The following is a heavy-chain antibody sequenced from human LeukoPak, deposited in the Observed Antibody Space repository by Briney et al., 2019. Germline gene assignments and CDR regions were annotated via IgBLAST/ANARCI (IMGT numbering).Heavy chain of an antibody. CDR1: GFTFSSYA. D-gene: IGHD1-26*01. V-gene: IGHV3-23*01. Sequence: GGSLRLSCAASGFTFSSYAMSWVRQAPGKGLEWVSAISGSGGSTYYADSVKGRFTISRDNSKNTLYLQVNSLRAEDTAVYYCAKDLAAWELPPHAFDIWGQGTMVTVSS. J-gene: IGHJ3*02. CDR3: AKDLAAWELPPHAFDI. CDR2: ISGSGGST.